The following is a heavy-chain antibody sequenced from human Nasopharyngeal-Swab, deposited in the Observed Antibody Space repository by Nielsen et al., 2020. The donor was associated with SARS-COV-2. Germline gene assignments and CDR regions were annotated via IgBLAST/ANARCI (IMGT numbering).Heavy chain of an antibody. Sequence: SETLSLTCTVSGGSIGSGSYYWSWIRQPAGKGLEWIGRIYTSGSTNYNPSLKSRVTISVDTSKNQFSLKLSSVTAADTAVYYCAREGVIVVEGSYYYGMDVWGQGTTVTVSS. V-gene: IGHV4-61*02. J-gene: IGHJ6*02. CDR3: AREGVIVVEGSYYYGMDV. D-gene: IGHD2-15*01. CDR1: GGSIGSGSYY. CDR2: IYTSGST.